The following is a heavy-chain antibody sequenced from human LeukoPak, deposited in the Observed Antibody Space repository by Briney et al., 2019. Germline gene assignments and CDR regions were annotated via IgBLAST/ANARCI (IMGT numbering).Heavy chain of an antibody. V-gene: IGHV4-61*08. CDR1: GASVGSAGYY. CDR2: VYYIDNT. D-gene: IGHD1-26*01. J-gene: IGHJ4*02. Sequence: PSETLSLTCTVSGASVGSAGYYLSWIRQPPGGRLEWIGYVYYIDNTNYNPSLKSRVTMSVNPSKNQFSLNLHSVTAADTAMYYCARTQSQSGSYRYYFAYWGQGTLVTVSS. CDR3: ARTQSQSGSYRYYFAY.